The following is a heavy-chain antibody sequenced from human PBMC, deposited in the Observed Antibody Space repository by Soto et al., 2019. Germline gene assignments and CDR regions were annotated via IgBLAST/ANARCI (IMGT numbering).Heavy chain of an antibody. CDR1: PGSFSGYY. V-gene: IGHV4-34*01. CDR3: ARGVLGGYYYYYYGMGV. Sequence: PSETRPCPWSVYPGSFSGYYWSWLRQPPGKGLEWIGEINHSGSTNYNPSLKSRGTISVDTSKNQFSLKLSSVTAADTAVYYCARGVLGGYYYYYYGMGVWGQRTTVTVSS. CDR2: INHSGST. D-gene: IGHD3-10*01. J-gene: IGHJ6*02.